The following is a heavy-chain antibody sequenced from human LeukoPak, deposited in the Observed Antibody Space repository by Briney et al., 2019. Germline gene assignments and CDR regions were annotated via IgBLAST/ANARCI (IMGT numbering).Heavy chain of an antibody. Sequence: GGSLRLSCAASGFTFSSYGMSWVRQAPRKGLEWVSAISGSGGSTYYADSVKGRFTISRDNSKNTLYLQMNSLRAEDTAVYYCAKADSSGYLFDYWGQGTLVTVSS. CDR3: AKADSSGYLFDY. J-gene: IGHJ4*02. D-gene: IGHD3-22*01. V-gene: IGHV3-23*01. CDR1: GFTFSSYG. CDR2: ISGSGGST.